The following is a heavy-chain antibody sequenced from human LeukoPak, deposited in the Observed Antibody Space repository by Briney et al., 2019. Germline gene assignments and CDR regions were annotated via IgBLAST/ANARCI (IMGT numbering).Heavy chain of an antibody. CDR1: GYTFTSYY. J-gene: IGHJ4*02. V-gene: IGHV1-46*01. Sequence: ASVKVSCKASGYTFTSYYMHWVRQAPGQGLEWMGMIKPSGGSTSYAQKFQGRVTMTRDTSTSTVYMELSSLRSEDTAVYHCARPLSDYDSSGYYEAFSFDYWGQGTLVTVSS. CDR2: IKPSGGST. D-gene: IGHD3-22*01. CDR3: ARPLSDYDSSGYYEAFSFDY.